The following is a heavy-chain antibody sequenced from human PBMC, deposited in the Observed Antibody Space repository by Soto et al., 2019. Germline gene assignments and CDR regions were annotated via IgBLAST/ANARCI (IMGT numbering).Heavy chain of an antibody. CDR3: ARAYRDYYYGMDV. J-gene: IGHJ6*02. CDR1: GFTFSDYA. V-gene: IGHV3-30-3*01. D-gene: IGHD4-4*01. Sequence: QVQLVESGGGVVQPGRSLRLSCAASGFTFSDYAIHWVRQAPGKGLEWVAVISYDGSNKYYADSVKGRFTISRDNSKNTLYLQMNTLRADDTAVYYCARAYRDYYYGMDVWGQGTTVTVSS. CDR2: ISYDGSNK.